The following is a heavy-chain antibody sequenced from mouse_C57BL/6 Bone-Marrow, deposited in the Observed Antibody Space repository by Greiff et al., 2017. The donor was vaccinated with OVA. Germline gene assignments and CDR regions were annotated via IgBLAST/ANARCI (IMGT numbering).Heavy chain of an antibody. CDR1: GYTFTSYW. D-gene: IGHD2-5*01. Sequence: QVQLQQPGAELVKPGASVKLSCKASGYTFTSYWMHWVKQRPGQGLEWIGMIHPNSGSTNYNEKFKSKATLTVDKSSSTAYMQLSSLTSEDSAVYYCARSYYSNYIWYFDGWGTGTTVTVSS. CDR2: IHPNSGST. V-gene: IGHV1-64*01. CDR3: ARSYYSNYIWYFDG. J-gene: IGHJ1*03.